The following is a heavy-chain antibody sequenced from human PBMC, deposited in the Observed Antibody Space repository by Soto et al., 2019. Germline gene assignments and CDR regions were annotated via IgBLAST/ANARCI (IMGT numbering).Heavy chain of an antibody. CDR2: LDGAGGST. D-gene: IGHD3-10*01. CDR3: AAPXDEYGSGVSWFTYGMDI. J-gene: IGHJ6*02. CDR1: GFTFSYFA. Sequence: GGSLRLSCIASGFTFSYFAMTWVRHVPGRGLEWVASLDGAGGSTYYAESVRGRFSISRDNSQNTLFLQMKRLTVDDTAIYYCAAPXDEYGSGVSWFTYGMDIWGQGTTVTVSS. V-gene: IGHV3-23*01.